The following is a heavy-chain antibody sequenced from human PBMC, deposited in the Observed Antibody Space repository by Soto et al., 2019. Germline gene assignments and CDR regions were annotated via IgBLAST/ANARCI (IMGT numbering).Heavy chain of an antibody. D-gene: IGHD2-15*01. CDR3: AKDYIVVVVAATDPFDC. CDR2: ISGSGGST. Sequence: PGGSLRLSCAASGFTFSSYAMSWVRQAPGKGLEWVSAISGSGGSTYYADSVKGRFTISRDNSKNTLYLQMNSLRAEDTAVYYYAKDYIVVVVAATDPFDCWGQGTLVTVSS. J-gene: IGHJ4*02. V-gene: IGHV3-23*01. CDR1: GFTFSSYA.